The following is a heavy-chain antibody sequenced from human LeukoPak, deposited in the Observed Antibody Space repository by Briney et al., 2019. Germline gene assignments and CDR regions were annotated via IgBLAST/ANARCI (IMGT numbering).Heavy chain of an antibody. CDR3: AKGGLHLYVAFDI. V-gene: IGHV3-23*01. D-gene: IGHD2/OR15-2a*01. Sequence: GGSLRLSCAASGFTFSTYAMSWVRQAPGKGLEWVSHISGSGGSTYYTDSVKGRFTISRDNSKNTLYLQMNSLRAEDTAVYYCAKGGLHLYVAFDIWGQGTMVTVSS. J-gene: IGHJ3*02. CDR1: GFTFSTYA. CDR2: ISGSGGST.